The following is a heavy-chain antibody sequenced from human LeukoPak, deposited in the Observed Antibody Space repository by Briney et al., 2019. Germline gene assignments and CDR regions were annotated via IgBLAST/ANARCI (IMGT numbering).Heavy chain of an antibody. J-gene: IGHJ3*02. CDR3: AKPLGGYYGSGPDAFDI. Sequence: GGSLRLSCAASGFTFSSYAMSWVRQAPGKGLEWVSIISGSGGSTYYADSVKGRFIISRDNSKNTLYLHMNSLRAEDTAVYYCAKPLGGYYGSGPDAFDIWGHGTMVTVSS. CDR2: ISGSGGST. CDR1: GFTFSSYA. V-gene: IGHV3-23*01. D-gene: IGHD3-10*01.